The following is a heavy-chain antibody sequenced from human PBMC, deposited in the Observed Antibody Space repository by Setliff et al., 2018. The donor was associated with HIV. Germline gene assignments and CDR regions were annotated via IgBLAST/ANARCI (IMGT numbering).Heavy chain of an antibody. V-gene: IGHV4-38-2*01. Sequence: PSETLSLTCALSGYTISSGYYWAWIRQPPGKGLEWIGRISYGGGTHYNPSLKSRVTMSVDTSKNQFSLQLTSVTAADTAVYYCARSGNILTDYSYYSYFMDVWGGGTTVTVSS. J-gene: IGHJ6*03. D-gene: IGHD3-9*01. CDR1: GYTISSGYY. CDR3: ARSGNILTDYSYYSYFMDV. CDR2: ISYGGGT.